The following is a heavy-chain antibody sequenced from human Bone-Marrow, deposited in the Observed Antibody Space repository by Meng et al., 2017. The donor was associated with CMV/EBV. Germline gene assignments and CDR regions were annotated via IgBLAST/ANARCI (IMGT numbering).Heavy chain of an antibody. CDR2: IIPILGIA. J-gene: IGHJ6*02. CDR3: ATTFPYRGYYYGMDV. CDR1: GGTFSSYA. V-gene: IGHV1-69*04. Sequence: SVKVSCKASGGTFSSYAISWVRQAPGQGLEWMGRIIPILGIANYAQKFQGRVTITRNTSISTAYMELSSLRSEDTAVYYCATTFPYRGYYYGMDVWGQGTTVTVSS. D-gene: IGHD2-2*01.